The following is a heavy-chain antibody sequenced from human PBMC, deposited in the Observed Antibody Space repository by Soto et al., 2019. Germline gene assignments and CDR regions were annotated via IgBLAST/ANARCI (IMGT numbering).Heavy chain of an antibody. CDR3: ARDSPLGSTFSGHEAIAY. Sequence: QVQLVQSGAEVKKPGSSVKVSCKTSGGTFSNDIITWVRQAPGQGLEWMGRIIPLLDIANYAQKFQGRVTITAYKATRTAYLELNSLKSEYTALYYCARDSPLGSTFSGHEAIAYWGQGTLVTVSS. CDR2: IIPLLDIA. V-gene: IGHV1-69*08. J-gene: IGHJ4*02. CDR1: GGTFSNDI. D-gene: IGHD1-26*01.